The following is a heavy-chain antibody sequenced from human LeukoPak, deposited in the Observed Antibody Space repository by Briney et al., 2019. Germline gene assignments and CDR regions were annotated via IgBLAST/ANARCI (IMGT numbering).Heavy chain of an antibody. D-gene: IGHD3-10*01. CDR2: MNPNSGNT. Sequence: GESLKISCKGSGYTFTSYDINWVRQATGQGLEWMGWMNPNSGNTGYAQKFQGRVTITRNTSISTAYMELSSLRSEDTAVYYCVRGDYYDSGIYPAFDWGQGTLVTVSS. J-gene: IGHJ4*02. CDR3: VRGDYYDSGIYPAFD. V-gene: IGHV1-8*03. CDR1: GYTFTSYD.